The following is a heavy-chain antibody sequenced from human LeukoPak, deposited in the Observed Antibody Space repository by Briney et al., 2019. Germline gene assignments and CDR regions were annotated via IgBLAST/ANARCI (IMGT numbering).Heavy chain of an antibody. V-gene: IGHV1-18*04. Sequence: ATVKVPCKSSGYTFTSYDNSGVRQAPGQGREWMGWNRAYNGNTNCAQKLQGRLTKTTDTSTTTAYLELRSLRSDDTAVYYCARDKGAAGTRGSDPWGQGTLVTVSS. CDR2: NRAYNGNT. CDR3: ARDKGAAGTRGSDP. CDR1: GYTFTSYD. J-gene: IGHJ5*02. D-gene: IGHD6-13*01.